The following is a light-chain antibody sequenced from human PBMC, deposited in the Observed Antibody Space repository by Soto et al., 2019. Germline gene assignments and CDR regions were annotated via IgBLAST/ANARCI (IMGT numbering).Light chain of an antibody. J-gene: IGKJ4*01. CDR3: MQSIQLLT. CDR2: KVS. V-gene: IGKV2-30*02. CDR1: QSLVHSDGIAY. Sequence: DVVMTPSPLSLPVTLGQPASISCRSHQSLVHSDGIAYFSWFQQRPGRSPRRLIYKVSNRDSGVPARFSGSGSGTDFALKISRVEAEDVGVYYCMQSIQLLTFGGGTKVDI.